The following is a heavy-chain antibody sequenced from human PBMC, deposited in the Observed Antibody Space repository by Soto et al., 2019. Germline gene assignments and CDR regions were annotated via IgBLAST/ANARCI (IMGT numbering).Heavy chain of an antibody. J-gene: IGHJ6*02. V-gene: IGHV1-69*12. Sequence: QVQLVQSGAEVKKPGSSVKVSCKASGGSLSNYGISWVRQAPGQGLEWMGGIIPVFGTANYAQKFQGRVTITADESTNIVYLDLTSLTSEDTAVYYCARGDATKIVVTTYYAMDVWGQGTTVTVSS. CDR2: IIPVFGTA. CDR1: GGSLSNYG. CDR3: ARGDATKIVVTTYYAMDV. D-gene: IGHD4-17*01.